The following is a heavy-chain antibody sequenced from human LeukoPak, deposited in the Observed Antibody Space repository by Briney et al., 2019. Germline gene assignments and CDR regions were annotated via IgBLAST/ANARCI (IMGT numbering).Heavy chain of an antibody. Sequence: GASVKVSCKASGYTFTSYAMHWVRQAPGQRLEWMGWINAGNGNTKYSQKFQGRVTITRDTSASTAYMELSSLRSEDTAVYYCARDRGLRGYSYGYYFDYWGQGTLVTVSS. CDR2: INAGNGNT. CDR1: GYTFTSYA. J-gene: IGHJ4*02. CDR3: ARDRGLRGYSYGYYFDY. D-gene: IGHD5-18*01. V-gene: IGHV1-3*01.